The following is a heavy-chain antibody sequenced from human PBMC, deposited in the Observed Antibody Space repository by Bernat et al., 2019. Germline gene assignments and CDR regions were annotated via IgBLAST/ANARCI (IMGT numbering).Heavy chain of an antibody. V-gene: IGHV4-59*01. CDR3: ARQVGSHDAFDI. CDR1: GGSISSYY. J-gene: IGHJ3*02. Sequence: QLQLQESGPGLVKPSETLSLTCTVSGGSISSYYWSWIRQPPGKGLEWIGYIYYSGSTNYNPSLKSRVTISVDTSKNQFSLKLSSVTAADTAVYYCARQVGSHDAFDIWGQGTMVTVSS. D-gene: IGHD1-26*01. CDR2: IYYSGST.